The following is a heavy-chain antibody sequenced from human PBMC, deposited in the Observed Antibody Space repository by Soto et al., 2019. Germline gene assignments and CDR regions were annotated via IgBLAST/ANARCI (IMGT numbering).Heavy chain of an antibody. CDR3: ARDPDTTRKIDH. CDR1: GFTFSNHH. Sequence: GGSLRLSCTASGFTFSNHHMSWIRQAPGKGLEWVSYISTSGSPLYYADSVKGRFTISRDNAKNSLYLQMSSLRAEDTALYYCARDPDTTRKIDHWGQGTQVTVSS. CDR2: ISTSGSPL. D-gene: IGHD1-1*01. V-gene: IGHV3-11*01. J-gene: IGHJ4*02.